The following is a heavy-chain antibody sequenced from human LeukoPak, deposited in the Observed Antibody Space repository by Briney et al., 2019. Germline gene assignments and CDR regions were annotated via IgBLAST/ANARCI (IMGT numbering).Heavy chain of an antibody. V-gene: IGHV3-49*04. J-gene: IGHJ6*03. D-gene: IGHD1-1*01. Sequence: GGSLRLSCTASGFTFGDYAMSWVRQAPGKGLEWVGFIRSKAYGGTTEYAASVKGRFTISRDDSKSIAYLQMNSLKTEDTAVYYCTRDWATTTGTTYYYYYMDVWGKGTTVTVSS. CDR2: IRSKAYGGTT. CDR1: GFTFGDYA. CDR3: TRDWATTTGTTYYYYYMDV.